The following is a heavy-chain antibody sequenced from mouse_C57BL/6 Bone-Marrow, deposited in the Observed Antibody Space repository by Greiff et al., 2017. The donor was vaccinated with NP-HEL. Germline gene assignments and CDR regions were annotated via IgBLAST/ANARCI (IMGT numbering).Heavy chain of an antibody. J-gene: IGHJ2*01. V-gene: IGHV1-76*01. Sequence: QVQLKQSGAELVRPGASVKLSCKASGYTFTDYYINWVKQRPGQGLEWIARIYPGSGNTYYNEKFKGKATLTAEKSSSTAYMQLSSLTSEDSAVYFCARDFRYFDYWGQGTTLTVSS. CDR1: GYTFTDYY. CDR3: ARDFRYFDY. D-gene: IGHD1-3*01. CDR2: IYPGSGNT.